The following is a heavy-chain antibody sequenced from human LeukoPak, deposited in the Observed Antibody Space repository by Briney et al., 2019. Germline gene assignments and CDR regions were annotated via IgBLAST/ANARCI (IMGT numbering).Heavy chain of an antibody. J-gene: IGHJ3*02. Sequence: GGSLRLSCAASGFTFSSYNMNWVRQAPGKGLEWVSSISSSSNFIYYADSVKGRFTISRDNAKNSLYLQMNSLRAEDTAVYYCARGISDYDASDIWGQGTMVTVSS. V-gene: IGHV3-21*01. CDR1: GFTFSSYN. CDR2: ISSSSNFI. D-gene: IGHD4-17*01. CDR3: ARGISDYDASDI.